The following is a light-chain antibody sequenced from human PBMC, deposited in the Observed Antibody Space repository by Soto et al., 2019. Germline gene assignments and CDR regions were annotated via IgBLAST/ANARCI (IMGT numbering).Light chain of an antibody. CDR2: AAS. V-gene: IGKV1-27*01. J-gene: IGKJ1*01. Sequence: DIPMTQSPSSLSASVGARVTITCRASQGISNYLAWYQQEPGKVPKLVIYAASTLQSGFPSRFSGSGSGTDFTLTISSLQPEDVATYYCQKYNSAPWTFGQGTKVEIK. CDR1: QGISNY. CDR3: QKYNSAPWT.